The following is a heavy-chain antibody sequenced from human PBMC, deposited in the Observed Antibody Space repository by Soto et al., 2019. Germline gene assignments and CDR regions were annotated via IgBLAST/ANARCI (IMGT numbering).Heavy chain of an antibody. V-gene: IGHV1-8*01. J-gene: IGHJ4*02. D-gene: IGHD5-18*01. CDR3: ATRQGGRGDPAMVSF. CDR1: GYTFTSYD. CDR2: MNPKSGNT. Sequence: ASVKVSRKASGYTFTSYDINWVRQPTGQGLEWMGWMNPKSGNTGYAQKFQGRVTMTRNTSISTAYMELSSLRPEDTAGYYCATRQGGRGDPAMVSFWGQGTLVTVSS.